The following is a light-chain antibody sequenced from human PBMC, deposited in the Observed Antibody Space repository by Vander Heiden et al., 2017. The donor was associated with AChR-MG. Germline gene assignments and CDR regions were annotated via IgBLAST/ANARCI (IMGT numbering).Light chain of an antibody. CDR2: SNN. CDR1: SSNIGSHT. CDR3: AAWDDSLNGFWV. V-gene: IGLV1-44*01. Sequence: QSVLTQPPSASGTPGQRVTIPCSGSSSNIGSHTVNWYQQLPGTAPKLLIYSNNQRPSGVPDRFSGSKSGTSASLAISGLQSEDEADYYCAAWDDSLNGFWVFGGGTKLTVL. J-gene: IGLJ3*02.